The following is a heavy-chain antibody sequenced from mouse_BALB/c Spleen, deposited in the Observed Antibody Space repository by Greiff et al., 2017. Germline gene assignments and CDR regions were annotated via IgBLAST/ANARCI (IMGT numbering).Heavy chain of an antibody. D-gene: IGHD2-10*02. CDR1: GFSLTSYG. CDR2: SWAGGST. J-gene: IGHJ4*01. V-gene: IGHV2-9*02. Sequence: QVQLQQSGPGLVAPSQSLSITCTVSGFSLTSYGVHWGRPPPGKDLEWLGVSWAGGSTNYNSALMSSLSISKDNSKSQVFLKMNSLQTDDTAMYYGAKYGNYYAMDYWGQGTSVSVSS. CDR3: AKYGNYYAMDY.